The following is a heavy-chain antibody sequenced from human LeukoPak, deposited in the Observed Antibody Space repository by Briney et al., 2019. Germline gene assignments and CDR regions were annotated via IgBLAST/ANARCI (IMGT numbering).Heavy chain of an antibody. J-gene: IGHJ3*02. Sequence: ASVKVSCKVSGYALTELSMHWVRQAPGIGLEWMGGFDPEDGETIYAQKFQGRVTMTEDTSTDTAYVELSSLRSEDTAVYYCAREWSHDYGDYPGAFDIWGQGTMVTVSS. CDR3: AREWSHDYGDYPGAFDI. CDR1: GYALTELS. D-gene: IGHD4-17*01. V-gene: IGHV1-24*01. CDR2: FDPEDGET.